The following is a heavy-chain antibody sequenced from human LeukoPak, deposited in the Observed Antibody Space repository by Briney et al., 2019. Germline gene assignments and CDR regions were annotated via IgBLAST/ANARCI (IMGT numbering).Heavy chain of an antibody. J-gene: IGHJ4*02. CDR3: VRAYDSSGYLPDY. Sequence: PGGSLRLSCAASGFTFSSHWMHWVRQAPGKGLVWVSRINSDGRSTTYADSVKGRFTISRDNARNTLYVQMDSLRAEDTAVYYCVRAYDSSGYLPDYWGQGTLDTVSS. CDR1: GFTFSSHW. V-gene: IGHV3-74*01. CDR2: INSDGRST. D-gene: IGHD3-22*01.